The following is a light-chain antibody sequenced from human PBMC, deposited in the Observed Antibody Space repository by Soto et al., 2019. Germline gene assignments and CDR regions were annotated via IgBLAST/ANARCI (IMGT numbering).Light chain of an antibody. J-gene: IGKJ4*01. CDR1: QSIISY. CDR2: AAT. CDR3: QQSYDILS. V-gene: IGKV1-39*01. Sequence: DIQMTQSPSSLPASVGDRVTITCRASQSIISYLSWYQQKPGKAPKLLIYAATTLQSVVPSRFSGSGSGTDFTLTISSLQPEDSATYYCQQSYDILSFGGGTKVDIK.